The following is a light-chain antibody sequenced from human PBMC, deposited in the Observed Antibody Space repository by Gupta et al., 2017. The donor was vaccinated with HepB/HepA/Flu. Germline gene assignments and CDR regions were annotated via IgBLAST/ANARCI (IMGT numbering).Light chain of an antibody. V-gene: IGLV1-40*01. CDR3: QSFDSSLSDSV. J-gene: IGLJ1*01. CDR2: GNS. Sequence: QSVLTQPPSVSGAPGQRVTISCTGSSSNIGAGYDVHWYQQLPGTAPKLLIYGNSNRPSGVPDRFSGSKSGTSASLATTGLQAEDEADYYCQSFDSSLSDSVFGTGTKVTVL. CDR1: SSNIGAGYD.